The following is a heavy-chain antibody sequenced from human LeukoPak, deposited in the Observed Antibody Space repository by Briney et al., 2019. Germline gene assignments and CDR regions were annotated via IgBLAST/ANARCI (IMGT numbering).Heavy chain of an antibody. V-gene: IGHV3-21*01. D-gene: IGHD3-3*01. CDR3: ARGSSYDFWSGHWFDP. J-gene: IGHJ5*02. CDR2: ISSSSRYI. CDR1: GFTFSSYS. Sequence: GGSLRLSCAASGFTFSSYSMNWVRQAPGKGLEWVSSISSSSRYIYSADSVKGRFTISRDNAKNSLYLQMNSLRAEDTAVYYCARGSSYDFWSGHWFDPWGQGTLVTVSS.